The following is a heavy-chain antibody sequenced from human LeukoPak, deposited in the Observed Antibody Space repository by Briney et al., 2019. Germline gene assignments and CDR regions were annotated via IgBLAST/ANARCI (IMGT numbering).Heavy chain of an antibody. D-gene: IGHD3-3*01. CDR1: GFTFSSYG. CDR2: ISYDGSNK. CDR3: AKGPYYDFWSGYLN. J-gene: IGHJ4*02. Sequence: PGGSLRLSCAASGFTFSSYGMHWVRQAPGKGLEWVAVISYDGSNKYYADSVKGRFTISRDNSKNTLYLQMNSLRAEDTAVYYCAKGPYYDFWSGYLNWGQGTLVTVSS. V-gene: IGHV3-30*18.